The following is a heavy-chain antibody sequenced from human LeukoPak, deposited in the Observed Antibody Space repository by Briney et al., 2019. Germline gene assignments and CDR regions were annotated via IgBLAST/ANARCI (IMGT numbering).Heavy chain of an antibody. CDR1: GFTFSSYW. V-gene: IGHV3-74*01. J-gene: IGHJ4*02. Sequence: GGSLRLSCAASGFTFSSYWMHWVRQAPGKGLVWVSRINSDGSSTSYADSVKGRFTISRDNAKNTLYLQMNSLRAEDTAVYYCARARGYSSGWSHFDYWGQGTLVTVSS. CDR2: INSDGSST. D-gene: IGHD6-19*01. CDR3: ARARGYSSGWSHFDY.